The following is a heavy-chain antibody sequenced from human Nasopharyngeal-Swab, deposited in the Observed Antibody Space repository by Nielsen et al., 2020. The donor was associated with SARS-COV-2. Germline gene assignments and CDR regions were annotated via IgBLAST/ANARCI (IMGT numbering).Heavy chain of an antibody. Sequence: GVLRLSCAASGFTVSSNYMNWVRQAPGKGLEWVSVIYTGGSTYYADSVKGRFTISRDNSKNTLYLQMNSLRVEDTAVYYCARDPAITGTTFDPWGQGTLVTVSS. CDR3: ARDPAITGTTFDP. J-gene: IGHJ5*02. D-gene: IGHD1-7*01. CDR2: IYTGGST. V-gene: IGHV3-66*01. CDR1: GFTVSSNY.